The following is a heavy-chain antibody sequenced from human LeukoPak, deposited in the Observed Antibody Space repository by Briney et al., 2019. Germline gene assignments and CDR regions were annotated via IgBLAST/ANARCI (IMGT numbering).Heavy chain of an antibody. V-gene: IGHV1-18*01. CDR1: GYTFTSYD. Sequence: ASVKVSCKASGYTFTSYDINWVRQATGQGLEWMGWMNPNSGNTNYAQKLQGRVTMTTDTSTSTAYMELRSLRSDDTAVYYCAREGNGDAFDIWGQGTMVTVSS. J-gene: IGHJ3*02. CDR2: MNPNSGNT. CDR3: AREGNGDAFDI. D-gene: IGHD2-8*01.